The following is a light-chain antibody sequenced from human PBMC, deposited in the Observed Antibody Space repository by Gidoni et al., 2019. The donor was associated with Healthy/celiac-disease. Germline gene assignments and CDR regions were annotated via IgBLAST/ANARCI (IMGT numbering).Light chain of an antibody. CDR1: QSISSC. CDR2: MAS. Sequence: DIQMTQAPSSLSASVGDRVTITCRASQSISSCFAWYQLKPGKAPKLLIYMASSLESGVPSRLRGSGYGTEFTLTISSLQPDDFATYYCQQYNSYFRTFGQGPKVEIK. V-gene: IGKV1-5*03. J-gene: IGKJ1*01. CDR3: QQYNSYFRT.